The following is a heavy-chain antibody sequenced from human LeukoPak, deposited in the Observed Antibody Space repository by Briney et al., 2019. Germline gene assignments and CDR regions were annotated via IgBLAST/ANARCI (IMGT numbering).Heavy chain of an antibody. Sequence: GGSLRLSCAASGFTFSSYWMSWVRQAPGKGLEWVATIKQGGSDEYYVDSVKGRFTISRDNARNSLYLQMNSLRAEDTAVYHCATGRSCTTCYLPDYWGQGTLVTVSS. V-gene: IGHV3-7*01. J-gene: IGHJ4*02. CDR3: ATGRSCTTCYLPDY. D-gene: IGHD2-2*01. CDR1: GFTFSSYW. CDR2: IKQGGSDE.